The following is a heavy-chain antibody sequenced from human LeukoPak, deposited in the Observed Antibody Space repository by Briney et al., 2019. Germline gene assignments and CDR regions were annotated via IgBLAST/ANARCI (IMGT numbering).Heavy chain of an antibody. Sequence: KPSENLSLTCAVYGGSFSGYYWSWIRQPPGKGLEWIGEINHSGSTNYNPSLKSRVTISVDTSKNQFSLKLSSVTAADTAVYYCARAQGDYYYYYYMDVWGKGTTVTVSS. CDR1: GGSFSGYY. V-gene: IGHV4-34*01. D-gene: IGHD2-21*02. CDR2: INHSGST. J-gene: IGHJ6*03. CDR3: ARAQGDYYYYYYMDV.